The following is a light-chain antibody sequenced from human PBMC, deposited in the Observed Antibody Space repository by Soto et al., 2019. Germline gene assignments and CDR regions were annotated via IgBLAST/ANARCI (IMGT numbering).Light chain of an antibody. CDR1: SSDVGGYDY. V-gene: IGLV2-14*01. J-gene: IGLJ1*01. CDR2: EVN. Sequence: QYALTQPASVSGSPGQSITISCTGTSSDVGGYDYVSWYQLHPGKAPKLMVFEVNNRPSGVSYRFSGSKSSNTASLTISGLQAEDEADYFCSSYSISTAYLFGTGTKVTVL. CDR3: SSYSISTAYL.